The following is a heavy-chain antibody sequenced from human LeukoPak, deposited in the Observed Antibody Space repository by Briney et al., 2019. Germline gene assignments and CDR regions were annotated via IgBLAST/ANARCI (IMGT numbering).Heavy chain of an antibody. CDR2: INHSGST. J-gene: IGHJ4*02. CDR1: GGSFSGYY. CDR3: ARGLSAIVY. V-gene: IGHV4-34*01. Sequence: SESLSLTCAVYGGSFSGYYWSWIRQPPGKGLEWIGEINHSGSTNYNPSLKSRVTISVDTSKNQFSLKLSSVTAADTAVYYCARGLSAIVYWGQGTLVTVSS. D-gene: IGHD2-15*01.